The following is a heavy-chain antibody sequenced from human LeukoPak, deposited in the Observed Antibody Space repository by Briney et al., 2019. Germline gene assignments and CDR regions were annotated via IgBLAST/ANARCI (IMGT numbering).Heavy chain of an antibody. Sequence: SQTLSLTCAVSGGSISSGGYSWSWIRPPPGKGLEGIGYIYHSGSTYYNPSLKSRVTISVDRSKNQFSLKLSSVTAADTAVYYCAGTDYGDYGMDVWGQGTTVTVSS. V-gene: IGHV4-30-2*01. D-gene: IGHD4-17*01. CDR3: AGTDYGDYGMDV. J-gene: IGHJ6*02. CDR1: GGSISSGGYS. CDR2: IYHSGST.